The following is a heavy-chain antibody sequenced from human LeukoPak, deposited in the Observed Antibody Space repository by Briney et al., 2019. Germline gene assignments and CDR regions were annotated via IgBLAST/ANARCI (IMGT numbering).Heavy chain of an antibody. Sequence: PGGSLRLSCAASGFTFSSYAMSWVRQAPGKGLEWVSAISGSGGSAYYADSVKGRFTISRDNSKNTLYLQMNSLRAEDTAVYYCAKDRGYYYGSGSYVFDYWGQGTLVTVSS. D-gene: IGHD3-10*01. J-gene: IGHJ4*02. CDR3: AKDRGYYYGSGSYVFDY. CDR1: GFTFSSYA. V-gene: IGHV3-23*01. CDR2: ISGSGGSA.